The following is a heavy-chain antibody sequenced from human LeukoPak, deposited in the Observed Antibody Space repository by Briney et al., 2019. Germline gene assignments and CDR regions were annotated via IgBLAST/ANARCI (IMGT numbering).Heavy chain of an antibody. CDR2: IWYDGGNK. V-gene: IGHV3-33*01. CDR1: GFTFSSYG. J-gene: IGHJ5*02. D-gene: IGHD1-26*01. Sequence: GGSLRLSCAASGFTFSSYGMHWVRQAPGKGLEWVAVIWYDGGNKYYADSVKGRFTISRDNSKNTLDLQMNSLRAEDTAVYYCARDRGSYRNFDWFDRWGQGTLVTVSS. CDR3: ARDRGSYRNFDWFDR.